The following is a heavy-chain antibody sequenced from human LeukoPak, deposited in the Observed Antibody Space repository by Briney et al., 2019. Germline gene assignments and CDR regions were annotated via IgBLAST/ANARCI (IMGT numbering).Heavy chain of an antibody. Sequence: GGSLRLSCAASGFTFSSYSMNWVRQAPGKGLEWVSSITSSSSYIYYADSVKGRFTISRDNAKNSLYLQMNSLRAEDTAVYYCARDRTSGYSGYDFDGWGPGTLVTASS. CDR1: GFTFSSYS. CDR3: ARDRTSGYSGYDFDG. CDR2: ITSSSSYI. V-gene: IGHV3-21*01. J-gene: IGHJ4*02. D-gene: IGHD5-12*01.